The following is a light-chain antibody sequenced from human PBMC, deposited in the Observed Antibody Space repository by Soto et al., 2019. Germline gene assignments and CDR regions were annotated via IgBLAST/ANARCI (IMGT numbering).Light chain of an antibody. J-gene: IGKJ4*01. CDR3: QQYGSSLGT. V-gene: IGKV3-20*01. CDR1: QSVSSSY. Sequence: EIVLTQSPGTLSLSPVERATLSCRASQSVSSSYLAWYQQKPGQAPRLLIYGASSRATGIPDRFSGSGSGTDFTLTISRLEPEDFAVYYCQQYGSSLGTFGGGTKVDIK. CDR2: GAS.